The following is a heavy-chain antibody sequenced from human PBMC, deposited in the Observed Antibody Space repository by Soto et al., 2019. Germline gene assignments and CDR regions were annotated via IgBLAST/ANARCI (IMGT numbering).Heavy chain of an antibody. CDR2: IYWDDDK. Sequence: QITLNESGPTLVKPTQTLTLTCTFSGFSLGTYGVGVGWIRQPPGKALEWLALIYWDDDKRYSPSLKSRLTITQDTSKRQVFLTLTNMDPVDTATYSCAHRGGGIVDWYFDLWGRGTPVIVSS. CDR1: GFSLGTYGVG. V-gene: IGHV2-5*02. D-gene: IGHD1-26*01. CDR3: AHRGGGIVDWYFDL. J-gene: IGHJ2*01.